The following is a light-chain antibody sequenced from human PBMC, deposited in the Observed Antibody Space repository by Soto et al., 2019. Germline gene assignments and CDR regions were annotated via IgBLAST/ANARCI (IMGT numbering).Light chain of an antibody. Sequence: EIVLTQSPGTLSLSPGERATLSCRARQSVTSGDLAWYQQKPGQAPRLLMYGASRRITGVPDRFSGSGSGTDFTLTISRLQPEDFAVYYCQQYGNFPRTFGQGTKVEIK. CDR2: GAS. CDR1: QSVTSGD. J-gene: IGKJ1*01. V-gene: IGKV3-20*01. CDR3: QQYGNFPRT.